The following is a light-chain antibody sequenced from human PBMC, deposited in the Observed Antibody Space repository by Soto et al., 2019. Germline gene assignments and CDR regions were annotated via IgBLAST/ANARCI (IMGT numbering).Light chain of an antibody. CDR3: MQETHWPYT. J-gene: IGKJ2*01. CDR2: KVS. Sequence: VVMTQSPLSLPVTLGQPASISCRASRSLIYTDGNTYLNWFHQRPGQSPRRLIAKVSNRDSEVPVRFSGSGTGTDFTLKISRVEAEDVGLYYCMQETHWPYTFGQGTKLEIK. V-gene: IGKV2-30*01. CDR1: RSLIYTDGNTY.